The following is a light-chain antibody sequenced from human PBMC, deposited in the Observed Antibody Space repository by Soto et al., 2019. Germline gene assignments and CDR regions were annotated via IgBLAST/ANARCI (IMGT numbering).Light chain of an antibody. CDR2: GAA. CDR1: QSVSSSY. J-gene: IGKJ1*01. Sequence: EIVLTQSPGTLSLSPGDRATLSCRASQSVSSSYLAWYQQKPGQAPRLLIYGAASRATGIPDRFSGSGSGTDFTLNISRLEPEDFAVYYCHLYGSSPPWTFSQGTKV. CDR3: HLYGSSPPWT. V-gene: IGKV3-20*01.